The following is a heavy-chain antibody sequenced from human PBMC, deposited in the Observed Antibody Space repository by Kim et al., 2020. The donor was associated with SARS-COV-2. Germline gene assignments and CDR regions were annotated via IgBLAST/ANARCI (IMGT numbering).Heavy chain of an antibody. CDR3: ARGIHQWLGVDV. J-gene: IGHJ6*02. CDR2: IGTAGET. Sequence: GGSLRLSCAASGFTFGGHDMHWVRQGSGKGLEWVSAIGTAGETFYSGSVKGRFIISRENGRNSLFLQMDSLKVGDTAGYYCARGIHQWLGVDVWGQGTTVTVSS. CDR1: GFTFGGHD. V-gene: IGHV3-13*04. D-gene: IGHD5-18*01.